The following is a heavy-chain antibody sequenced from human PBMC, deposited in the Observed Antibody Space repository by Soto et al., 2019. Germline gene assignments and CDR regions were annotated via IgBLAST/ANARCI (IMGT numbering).Heavy chain of an antibody. D-gene: IGHD2-15*01. CDR1: GFTFSSYG. CDR2: IWYDGSNK. CDR3: ASEYCSGGSCYYYGMDV. Sequence: ESGGGVVQPGRSLRLSCAASGFTFSSYGMHWVRQAPGKGLEWVAVIWYDGSNKYYADSVKGRFTISRDNFKKALYLQMKSLRAEATAVYYCASEYCSGGSCYYYGMDVWGQGTTVTVSS. V-gene: IGHV3-33*01. J-gene: IGHJ6*01.